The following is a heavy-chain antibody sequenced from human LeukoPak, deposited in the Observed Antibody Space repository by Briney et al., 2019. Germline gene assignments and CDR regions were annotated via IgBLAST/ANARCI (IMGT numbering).Heavy chain of an antibody. Sequence: PSETLSLTCTVSGGSISSYYWSWIRQPPGKGLEWIGYIYYSGSTNYNPSLKSRVTISVDTSKNQFSLKLSSVTAADTAVYYCARDPITMVRGVKKGWFDPWGQGTLVTVSS. D-gene: IGHD3-10*01. CDR2: IYYSGST. CDR3: ARDPITMVRGVKKGWFDP. V-gene: IGHV4-59*01. J-gene: IGHJ5*02. CDR1: GGSISSYY.